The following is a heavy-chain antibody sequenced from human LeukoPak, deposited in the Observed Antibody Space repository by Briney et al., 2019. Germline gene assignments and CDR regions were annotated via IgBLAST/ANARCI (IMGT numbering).Heavy chain of an antibody. D-gene: IGHD3-3*01. CDR2: IYTSGST. J-gene: IGHJ5*02. CDR3: ARMPYDFGGNKGLDP. Sequence: SETLSLTCTVSGGSISSGSYYWSWIRQPAGKGLEWIGRIYTSGSTNYSPSLKSRVTISVDTSKNQFSLKLSSVTAADTAVYYCARMPYDFGGNKGLDPWGQGTLVTVSS. V-gene: IGHV4-61*02. CDR1: GGSISSGSYY.